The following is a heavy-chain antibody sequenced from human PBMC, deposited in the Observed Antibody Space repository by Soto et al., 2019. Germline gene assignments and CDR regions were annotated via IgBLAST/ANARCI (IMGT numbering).Heavy chain of an antibody. V-gene: IGHV3-11*06. CDR2: SSNSGTFT. CDR1: GFTFSDYY. CDR3: ARSGDNYNLLDY. J-gene: IGHJ4*02. Sequence: KAGGSLRLSCEASGFTFSDYYMSWIRQAPGKGLEWIAYSSNSGTFTKYADSVKGRFSISRDNAKNSLYLQINNLSGEDTATYFCARSGDNYNLLDYWGQGTPVTVSS. D-gene: IGHD1-1*01.